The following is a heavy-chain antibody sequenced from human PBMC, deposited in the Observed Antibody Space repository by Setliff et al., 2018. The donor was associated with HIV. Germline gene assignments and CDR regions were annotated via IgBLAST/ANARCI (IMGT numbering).Heavy chain of an antibody. Sequence: SETLSLTCTVSNVSFNSYYWSWIRHPAGRALEWIGRIYASGRTNYNPSLKSRVTLSVDTSKNQFSLKLSSVTAADTAVYYCATYYIAVAGTFPYWGQGTLVTVSS. CDR2: IYASGRT. J-gene: IGHJ4*02. CDR3: ATYYIAVAGTFPY. CDR1: NVSFNSYY. D-gene: IGHD6-19*01. V-gene: IGHV4-4*07.